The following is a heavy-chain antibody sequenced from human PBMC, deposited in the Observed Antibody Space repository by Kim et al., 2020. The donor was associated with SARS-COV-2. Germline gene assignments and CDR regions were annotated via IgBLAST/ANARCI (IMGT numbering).Heavy chain of an antibody. D-gene: IGHD1-1*01. CDR2: IYYSGST. J-gene: IGHJ5*02. Sequence: SETLSLTCTVSGGSISSYYWSWIRQPPGKGLEWIGYIYYSGSTNYNPSLKSRVTISVDTSKNQFSLKLSSVTAADTAVYYCAREDWNDVRGFDPWGQGTLVTVS. CDR1: GGSISSYY. V-gene: IGHV4-59*01. CDR3: AREDWNDVRGFDP.